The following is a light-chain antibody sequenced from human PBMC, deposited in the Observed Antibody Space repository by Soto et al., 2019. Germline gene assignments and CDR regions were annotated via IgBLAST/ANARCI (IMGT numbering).Light chain of an antibody. J-gene: IGKJ2*01. CDR1: QDITNY. Sequence: DLQLTQSPSSLSASVGDRVTITCQPSQDITNYLNWYQQKPGKAPRLLIAGASKLETGVPSRFSGSRSGTDYTFTIGSLQPEDIATYYCQHYANLPYTFGQGTKLEIK. V-gene: IGKV1-33*01. CDR3: QHYANLPYT. CDR2: GAS.